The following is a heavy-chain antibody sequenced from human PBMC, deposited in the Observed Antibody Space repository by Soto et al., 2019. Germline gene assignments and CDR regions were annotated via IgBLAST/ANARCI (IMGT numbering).Heavy chain of an antibody. CDR2: IDPRDSST. CDR3: VKGIGNYWALDY. J-gene: IGHJ4*02. D-gene: IGHD1-26*01. CDR1: GYSFTRNW. V-gene: IGHV5-10-1*01. Sequence: GESLKISCKGSGYSFTRNWITRVRQMPGKGLEWMGRIDPRDSSTDYSPSFQGHVTISRDNSKNTLYLQMNSLRAEDTAVYYCVKGIGNYWALDYWGQGTLVTVSS.